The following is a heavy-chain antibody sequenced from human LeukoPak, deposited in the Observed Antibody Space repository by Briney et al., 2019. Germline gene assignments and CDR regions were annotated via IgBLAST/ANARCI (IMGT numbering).Heavy chain of an antibody. J-gene: IGHJ3*02. Sequence: GGSLRLSCAASGFTFSNAWMIWVRQAPGKGLEWVGRIKSKTDGGTADYAEPVKGRFTISRDDSKNTLSLQMNSLKVEDTAVYYCTISNCGRSFCYKKALNTWGKGTMLTVS. CDR2: IKSKTDGGTA. D-gene: IGHD2-2*02. CDR3: TISNCGRSFCYKKALNT. V-gene: IGHV3-15*01. CDR1: GFTFSNAW.